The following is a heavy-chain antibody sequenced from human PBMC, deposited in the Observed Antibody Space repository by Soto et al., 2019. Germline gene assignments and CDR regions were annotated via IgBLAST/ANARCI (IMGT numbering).Heavy chain of an antibody. V-gene: IGHV4-34*01. CDR2: INHSGST. Sequence: TSETLSLTCAVYGGSFSGYYWSWIRQPPGKGLEWIGEINHSGSTNYNPSLKSRVTISVDTSKNQFSLKLSSVTAADTAVYYCARVWIAAAHDYWGQGTLVTVSS. D-gene: IGHD6-13*01. CDR3: ARVWIAAAHDY. CDR1: GGSFSGYY. J-gene: IGHJ4*02.